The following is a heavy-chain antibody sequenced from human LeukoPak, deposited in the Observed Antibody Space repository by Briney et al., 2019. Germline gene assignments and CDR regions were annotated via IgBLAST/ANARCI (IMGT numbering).Heavy chain of an antibody. CDR2: IYTSGST. J-gene: IGHJ4*02. Sequence: SETQSLTCTVSGGSISSYYWSWIRQPAGKGLEWIGRIYTSGSTNYNPSLKSRVTMSVDTSKNQFSLKLSSVTAADTAVYYCARDRIAAASRGFDYWGQGTLVTVSS. D-gene: IGHD6-13*01. CDR1: GGSISSYY. CDR3: ARDRIAAASRGFDY. V-gene: IGHV4-4*07.